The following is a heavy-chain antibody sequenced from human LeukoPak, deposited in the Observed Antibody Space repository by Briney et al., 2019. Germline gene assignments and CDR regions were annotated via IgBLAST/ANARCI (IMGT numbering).Heavy chain of an antibody. J-gene: IGHJ3*02. CDR3: ARPFVDTAPDAFDI. CDR1: GYTFTSYD. Sequence: GASVKVSCKASGYTFTSYDINWVRQATGQGLEWMGWMNPNSGNTGYAQKFQGRVTMTRNTSISTAYMELSSLRSEDTAVYYCARPFVDTAPDAFDIWGQGTMVTVSS. D-gene: IGHD5-18*01. V-gene: IGHV1-8*01. CDR2: MNPNSGNT.